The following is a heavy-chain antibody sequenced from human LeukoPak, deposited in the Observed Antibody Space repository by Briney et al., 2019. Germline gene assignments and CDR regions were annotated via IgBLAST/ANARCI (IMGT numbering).Heavy chain of an antibody. CDR2: IYWDDDK. Sequence: ESGPTLVKPTQTLTLTCTFSGFSLSTSGVGVGWIRQPPGKALEWLALIYWDDDKRYSPPLKSRLTITKDTSKNQVVLTMTNMDPVDTATYYCAHRRRSGSYYFVDYWGQGTLVTVSS. D-gene: IGHD1-26*01. J-gene: IGHJ4*02. V-gene: IGHV2-5*02. CDR1: GFSLSTSGVG. CDR3: AHRRRSGSYYFVDY.